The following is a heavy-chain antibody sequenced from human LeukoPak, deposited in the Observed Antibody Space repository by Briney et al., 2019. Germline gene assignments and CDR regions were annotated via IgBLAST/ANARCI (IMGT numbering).Heavy chain of an antibody. J-gene: IGHJ4*02. CDR1: GGTFSSYA. D-gene: IGHD3-22*01. Sequence: GASVKVSCKASGGTFSSYAISWVRQAPGQGLEWMGGIIPIFGTANYAQKFQGRVTITADESTSTAYMELSSLRSEDTAVYYCARGYYYDSSGYYYVPFDYRGQGTLVTVSS. V-gene: IGHV1-69*13. CDR3: ARGYYYDSSGYYYVPFDY. CDR2: IIPIFGTA.